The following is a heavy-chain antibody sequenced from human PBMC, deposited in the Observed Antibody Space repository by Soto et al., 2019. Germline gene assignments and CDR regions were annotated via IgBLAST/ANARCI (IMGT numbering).Heavy chain of an antibody. V-gene: IGHV3-33*01. Sequence: QVQLLESGGGVVQPGTSLRLSCAASGFTFVKCDMHWVRQAPGKGLEWVAVIWYDGSHQYSADSVKGRFTISRDNTKNTVDLQMNSLGVADTAVYFCARLGDHHSLDVWGQGTMVIVSS. J-gene: IGHJ3*01. CDR3: ARLGDHHSLDV. CDR1: GFTFVKCD. CDR2: IWYDGSHQ.